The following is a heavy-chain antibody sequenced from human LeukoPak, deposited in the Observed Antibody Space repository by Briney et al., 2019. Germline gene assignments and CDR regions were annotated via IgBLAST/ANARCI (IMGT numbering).Heavy chain of an antibody. CDR2: INAGNGNT. CDR1: GYTFTSYA. V-gene: IGHV1-3*01. D-gene: IGHD3-9*01. CDR3: ARDRVWLRGFDI. J-gene: IGHJ3*02. Sequence: ASVKVSCKASGYTFTSYAMHWVRQAPGQRLEWMGWINAGNGNTKYSQKFQGRVTITRDTSASTAYMELSSLRSEDTAVYHCARDRVWLRGFDIWGQGTMVTVSS.